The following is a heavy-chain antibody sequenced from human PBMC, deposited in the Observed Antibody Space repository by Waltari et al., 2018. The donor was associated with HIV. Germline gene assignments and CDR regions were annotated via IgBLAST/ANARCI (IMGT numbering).Heavy chain of an antibody. CDR2: LCLDGRNK. CDR3: ARDRSSSWYGRDYYYYGMDV. V-gene: IGHV3-33*01. Sequence: QVQLVESGGGVVQSGRSLRLSCATSGFIFSNYGMHWVRQAPGKGRVWLEILCLDGRNKYFAYSGKGRFTISRENSKDTLYLQRNSLRAEDTAVYYCARDRSSSWYGRDYYYYGMDVWGQGTTVTVSS. D-gene: IGHD6-13*01. J-gene: IGHJ6*02. CDR1: GFIFSNYG.